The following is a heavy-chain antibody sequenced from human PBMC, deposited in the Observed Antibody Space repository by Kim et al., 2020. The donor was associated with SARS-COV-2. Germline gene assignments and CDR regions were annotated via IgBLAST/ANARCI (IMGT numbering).Heavy chain of an antibody. D-gene: IGHD3-10*01. CDR2: IAQDGSEK. CDR3: ATDMVHNSLDY. V-gene: IGHV3-7*03. Sequence: GGSLRLSCAASGFTFSTYWMSWVRQAPGKGLEWVANIAQDGSEKYYVDSVKGRFTISRDNAKNSLYLRVNSLRADDTAVYYCATDMVHNSLDYWGQGTLVTVSS. J-gene: IGHJ4*02. CDR1: GFTFSTYW.